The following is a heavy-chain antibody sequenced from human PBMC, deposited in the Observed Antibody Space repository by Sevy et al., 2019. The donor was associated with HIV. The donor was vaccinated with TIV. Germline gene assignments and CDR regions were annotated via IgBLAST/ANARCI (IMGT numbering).Heavy chain of an antibody. CDR2: INPNSGGT. D-gene: IGHD3-3*01. Sequence: ASVKVSCKVSGYTFTGYYMHWVRQAPGQGLEWMGWINPNSGGTNYAQKFQGRVTMTRNTSISTAYMELSRLRSDDTAVYYCARGRRGDFWSGYYGNWFDPWGQGTLVTVSS. CDR1: GYTFTGYY. CDR3: ARGRRGDFWSGYYGNWFDP. V-gene: IGHV1-2*02. J-gene: IGHJ5*02.